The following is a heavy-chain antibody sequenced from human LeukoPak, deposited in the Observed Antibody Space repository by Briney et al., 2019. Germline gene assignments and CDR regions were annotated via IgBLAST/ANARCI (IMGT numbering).Heavy chain of an antibody. D-gene: IGHD5-12*01. CDR1: GGSVSSGSYY. Sequence: SETLSLTCTVSGGSVSSGSYYWSWIRQPPGKGLEWIGYIYYSGSTNYNPSLKSRVTISVDTSKNQFSLKLSSVTAADTAVYYCARGGGIVATHYYYGMDVWGQGTTVTVSS. J-gene: IGHJ6*02. CDR3: ARGGGIVATHYYYGMDV. CDR2: IYYSGST. V-gene: IGHV4-61*01.